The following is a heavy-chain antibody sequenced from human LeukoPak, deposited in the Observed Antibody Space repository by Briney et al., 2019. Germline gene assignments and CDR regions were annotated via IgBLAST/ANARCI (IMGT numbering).Heavy chain of an antibody. CDR1: GFTVSSNY. J-gene: IGHJ4*02. Sequence: GGSLRLSCAASGFTVSSNYMSWVRQAPGKGLEWVSVIYSGGSTYCADSVKGRFTISRDNSKNTLYLQMNSPRAEDTAVYYCARDRTMVRGVPAFDYWGQGTLVTVSS. V-gene: IGHV3-66*01. CDR3: ARDRTMVRGVPAFDY. CDR2: IYSGGST. D-gene: IGHD3-10*01.